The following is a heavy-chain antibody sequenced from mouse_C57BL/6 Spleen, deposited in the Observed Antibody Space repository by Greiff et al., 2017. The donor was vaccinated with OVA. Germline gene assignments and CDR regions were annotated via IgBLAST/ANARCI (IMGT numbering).Heavy chain of an antibody. D-gene: IGHD2-4*01. V-gene: IGHV1-80*01. CDR2: IYPGDGDT. CDR1: GYAFSSYW. CDR3: ARRSENYDLAWFAY. Sequence: QVQLQQSGAELVKPGASVKISCKASGYAFSSYWMNWVKQRPGKGLEWIGQIYPGDGDTNYNGKFKGKATLTADKSSSTAYMQLSSLTSEDSAVYFCARRSENYDLAWFAYWGQGTLVTVSA. J-gene: IGHJ3*01.